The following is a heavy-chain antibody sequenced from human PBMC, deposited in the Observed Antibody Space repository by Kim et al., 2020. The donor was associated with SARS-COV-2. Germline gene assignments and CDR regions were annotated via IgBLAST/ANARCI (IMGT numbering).Heavy chain of an antibody. CDR1: GFTFSNAW. CDR2: IKSKTDGGTT. Sequence: GGSLRLSCAASGFTFSNAWMSWVRQAPGKGLEWVGRIKSKTDGGTTDYAAPVKGRFTISRDDSKNTLYLQMNSLKTEDTAVYYCTILWFGDGQYYYYGMDVWGQGTTVTVSS. J-gene: IGHJ6*02. CDR3: TILWFGDGQYYYYGMDV. D-gene: IGHD3-10*01. V-gene: IGHV3-15*01.